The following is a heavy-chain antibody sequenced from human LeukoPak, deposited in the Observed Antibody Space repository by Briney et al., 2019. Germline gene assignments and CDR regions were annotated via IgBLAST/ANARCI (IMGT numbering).Heavy chain of an antibody. J-gene: IGHJ1*01. D-gene: IGHD2-21*02. V-gene: IGHV3-53*01. CDR3: TSWGDTTAEYFQR. CDR1: GFTVSSNY. Sequence: GGSLRLSCAASGFTVSSNYMSWVRQAPGKGLEWVSVIYSGGSTYYADSVKGRFTISRDNAQNSMYLQMNSLRVEDTAVYYCTSWGDTTAEYFQRWGQGTLVTVSS. CDR2: IYSGGST.